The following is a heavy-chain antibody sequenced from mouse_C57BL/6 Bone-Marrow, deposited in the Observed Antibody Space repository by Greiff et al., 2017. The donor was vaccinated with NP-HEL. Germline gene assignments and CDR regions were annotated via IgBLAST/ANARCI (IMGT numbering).Heavy chain of an antibody. CDR3: TRYYGSSYSHYYAMDY. CDR1: GYTFTDYE. V-gene: IGHV1-15*01. Sequence: VKLMESGAELVRPGASVTLSCKASGYTFTDYEMHWVKQTPVHGLEWIGAIDPETGGTAYTQKFKGKAILTAAKSSSTAYMELRSLTSEDSAVYYCTRYYGSSYSHYYAMDYWGQGTSVTVSS. J-gene: IGHJ4*01. D-gene: IGHD1-1*01. CDR2: IDPETGGT.